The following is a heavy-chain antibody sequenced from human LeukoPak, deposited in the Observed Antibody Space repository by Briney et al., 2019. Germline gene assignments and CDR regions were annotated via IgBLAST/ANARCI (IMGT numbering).Heavy chain of an antibody. J-gene: IGHJ5*02. Sequence: GGSLRLSCVASGFTFDRYTMNWVRQAPGKGLEWVSSISTSSTYIYYADSVRGRFTISRDNAKNSLYLQMNSLRVEDLAVYFCARDRGILVVPAAKYYFHPWGQGTLVTVSS. CDR3: ARDRGILVVPAAKYYFHP. CDR1: GFTFDRYT. D-gene: IGHD2-2*01. V-gene: IGHV3-21*01. CDR2: ISTSSTYI.